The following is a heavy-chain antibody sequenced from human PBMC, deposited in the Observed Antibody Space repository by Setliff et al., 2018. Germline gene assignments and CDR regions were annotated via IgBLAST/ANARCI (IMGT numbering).Heavy chain of an antibody. V-gene: IGHV1-69*05. CDR1: GGTFSSYA. J-gene: IGHJ6*02. Sequence: SVKVSCKASGGTFSSYAISWVRQAPGQGLEWMGGIIPIFGTANYAQKFQGRVTITTDESTSTAYMELSSLRSEDTAVYYCARPLRYGDYCYYYGMDVWGQGTTVTVSS. D-gene: IGHD3-10*01. CDR2: IIPIFGTA. CDR3: ARPLRYGDYCYYYGMDV.